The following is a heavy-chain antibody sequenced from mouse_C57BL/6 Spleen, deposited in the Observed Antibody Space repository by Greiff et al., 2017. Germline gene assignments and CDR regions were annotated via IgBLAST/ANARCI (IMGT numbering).Heavy chain of an antibody. CDR2: IRLKSDNYAT. Sequence: EVKVEESGGGLVQPGGSMKLSCVASGFTFSNYWMNWVRQSPEKGLEWVAQIRLKSDNYATHYAESVKGRFTISRDDSKSSVYLQMNNLRAEDTGIYYCTRLLAYAMDYWGQGTSVTVSS. V-gene: IGHV6-3*01. D-gene: IGHD2-3*01. J-gene: IGHJ4*01. CDR1: GFTFSNYW. CDR3: TRLLAYAMDY.